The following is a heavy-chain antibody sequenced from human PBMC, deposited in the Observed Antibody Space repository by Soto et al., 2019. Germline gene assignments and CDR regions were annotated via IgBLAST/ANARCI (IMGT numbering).Heavy chain of an antibody. CDR2: ISGSGGST. J-gene: IGHJ3*02. CDR3: AKAFIVAVQYAFEI. CDR1: GCTFRSYA. D-gene: IGHD3-16*02. Sequence: GGSLRLSCAASGCTFRSYAMSWVRQAPGKGLEWVSAISGSGGSTYYADSVKGRFTISRDNSKNTLYLQMNSLRAEDTAVYYCAKAFIVAVQYAFEIWGQGTMVTVSS. V-gene: IGHV3-23*01.